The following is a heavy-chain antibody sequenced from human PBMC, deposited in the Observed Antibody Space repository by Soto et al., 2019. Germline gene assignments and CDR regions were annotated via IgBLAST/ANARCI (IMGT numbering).Heavy chain of an antibody. D-gene: IGHD2-15*01. J-gene: IGHJ4*02. V-gene: IGHV1-46*01. Sequence: QVPLVQSGAEVKRPGASVKVSCKASGYTFTTYYMHWVRQAPGQGLEWLGIINPNGGSTTYAQKFRGRVTMTRDTSTSTVYLELSSLRSEDTAVYYCARAGYCSGGTCFHGNCDYWGQGTLVTVSA. CDR1: GYTFTTYY. CDR2: INPNGGST. CDR3: ARAGYCSGGTCFHGNCDY.